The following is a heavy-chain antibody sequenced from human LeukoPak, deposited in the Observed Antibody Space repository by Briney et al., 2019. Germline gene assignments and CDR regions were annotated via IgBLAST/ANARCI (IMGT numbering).Heavy chain of an antibody. J-gene: IGHJ4*02. Sequence: GGSLRLSCAASGFTFSKYEMNWVRQAPGKGLEWVSYISGSGKTIYYADSVKGRFTISRDNAKNSLYLQMNSLRAEDTAIYYCATFVIGPTIDYWGQGTLVTVSS. CDR1: GFTFSKYE. CDR2: ISGSGKTI. V-gene: IGHV3-48*03. D-gene: IGHD3-22*01. CDR3: ATFVIGPTIDY.